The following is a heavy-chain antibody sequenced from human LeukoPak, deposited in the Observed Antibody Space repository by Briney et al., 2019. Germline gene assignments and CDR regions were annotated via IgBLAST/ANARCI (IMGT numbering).Heavy chain of an antibody. CDR3: ARDLYGGYDLSRWWFDP. CDR2: ISSSSSTI. Sequence: PGGSLRLSCAASGFTFSSYSMNWVRQAPGKGLEWVSYISSSSSTIYYADSVKGRFTISRDNAKNSLYLQMNSLRAEDTAVYYCARDLYGGYDLSRWWFDPWGQGTLVTVSS. CDR1: GFTFSSYS. J-gene: IGHJ5*02. V-gene: IGHV3-48*01. D-gene: IGHD5-12*01.